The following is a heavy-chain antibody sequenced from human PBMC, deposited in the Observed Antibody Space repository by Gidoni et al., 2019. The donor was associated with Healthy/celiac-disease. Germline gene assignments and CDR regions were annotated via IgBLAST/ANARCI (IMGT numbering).Heavy chain of an antibody. CDR3: ARGPFDFYCSGGSCYSYFDY. D-gene: IGHD2-15*01. J-gene: IGHJ4*02. CDR1: GFTFSSYS. Sequence: EGQLVESGGGLVKPGGSLRLSCAASGFTFSSYSMNWARQAPGKGLEWVSSIISSSSYIYYADSVKGRFTISRDNAKNSLYLQMNSLRAEDTAVYYCARGPFDFYCSGGSCYSYFDYWGQGTLVTVSS. CDR2: IISSSSYI. V-gene: IGHV3-21*01.